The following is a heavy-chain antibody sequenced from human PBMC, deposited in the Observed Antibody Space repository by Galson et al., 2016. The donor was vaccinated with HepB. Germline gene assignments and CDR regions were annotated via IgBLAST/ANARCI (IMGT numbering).Heavy chain of an antibody. CDR1: GFTVSNNY. J-gene: IGHJ4*02. Sequence: SLRLSCAASGFTVSNNYMSWVRQAPGKGLEWVSVIYSGGDTYYADSVKGRFTISRDRSKNTLYLQMNSLRAGDTAVYFCARVLTDYADSLDSWGQGTLVTVSS. D-gene: IGHD4-17*01. V-gene: IGHV3-53*01. CDR2: IYSGGDT. CDR3: ARVLTDYADSLDS.